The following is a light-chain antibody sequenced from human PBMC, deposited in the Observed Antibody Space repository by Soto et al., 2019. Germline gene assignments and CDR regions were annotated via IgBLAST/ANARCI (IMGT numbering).Light chain of an antibody. CDR3: QQYESTPPT. CDR1: QSVLYSSNNKNY. Sequence: DIVMTQSPDSLAVYLGERAIINCKSSQSVLYSSNNKNYLAWYQQRPGQPPKLLIYWASTRESGVPDRFSGSGSGTDFTLTITSLQAEDVAIYYCQQYESTPPTFGQGTKLEIK. V-gene: IGKV4-1*01. J-gene: IGKJ2*01. CDR2: WAS.